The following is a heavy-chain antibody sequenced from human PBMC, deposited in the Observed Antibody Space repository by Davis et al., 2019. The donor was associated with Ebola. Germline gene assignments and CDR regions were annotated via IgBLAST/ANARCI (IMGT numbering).Heavy chain of an antibody. CDR1: GFAFSGSA. J-gene: IGHJ4*02. Sequence: GGSLRLSCAASGFAFSGSAMSWVRQAPGKGLEWVSTITGRGDTRSYADSVKGRFTISRDNSKNTLSLQMNSLKTEDTAVYYCTTDPDYYDSSGYYYRRYFDYWGQGTLVTVSS. V-gene: IGHV3-23*01. CDR3: TTDPDYYDSSGYYYRRYFDY. CDR2: ITGRGDTR. D-gene: IGHD3-22*01.